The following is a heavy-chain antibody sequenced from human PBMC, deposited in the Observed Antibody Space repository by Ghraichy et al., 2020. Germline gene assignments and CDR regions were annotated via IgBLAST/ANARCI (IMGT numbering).Heavy chain of an antibody. V-gene: IGHV3-21*01. CDR3: ARDYTISGVLVRAFDI. Sequence: GESLNISCAASGFKFGTYTMNWVRQAPGKGLEWVSSINSRSDDIFYGDSLKGRFTISRDNAKNSLYLEMHTLRVEDTAIYYCARDYTISGVLVRAFDIWGQGTMVTVSS. CDR1: GFKFGTYT. CDR2: INSRSDDI. J-gene: IGHJ3*02. D-gene: IGHD3-3*01.